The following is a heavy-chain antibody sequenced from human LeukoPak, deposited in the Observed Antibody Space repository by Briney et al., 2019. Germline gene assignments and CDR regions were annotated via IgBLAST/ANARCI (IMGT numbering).Heavy chain of an antibody. D-gene: IGHD2-15*01. Sequence: ASVKVSCKASGGTFSSHAISWVRQAPGRGLEWMGGIIPIFGTANYAQKFQGRVTITADKSTSTAYMELSSLRSEDTAVYYCARDWVLGYCSGGSCPNWFDPWGQGTLVTVSS. CDR1: GGTFSSHA. J-gene: IGHJ5*02. V-gene: IGHV1-69*06. CDR2: IIPIFGTA. CDR3: ARDWVLGYCSGGSCPNWFDP.